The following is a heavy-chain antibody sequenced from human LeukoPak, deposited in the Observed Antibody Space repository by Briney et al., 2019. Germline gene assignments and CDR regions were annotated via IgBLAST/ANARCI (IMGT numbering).Heavy chain of an antibody. CDR3: AKDFSPVGAMAKYYYYMDV. Sequence: GGSLRLSCAASGFTFNIYAMNWVRQAPGKGLEWVSGISGSGGSTYSADSVKGRFTISRDNSKNTLYLQMNSLRVEDTAVYYCAKDFSPVGAMAKYYYYMDVWGKGTTVTVS. J-gene: IGHJ6*03. D-gene: IGHD1-26*01. CDR2: ISGSGGST. CDR1: GFTFNIYA. V-gene: IGHV3-23*01.